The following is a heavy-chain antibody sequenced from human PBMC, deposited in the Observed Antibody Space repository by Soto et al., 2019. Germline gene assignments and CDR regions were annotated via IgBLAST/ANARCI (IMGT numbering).Heavy chain of an antibody. CDR3: ARDMGILAYYYGMDV. Sequence: SETLSLTCAVYGGSFSGYYWSWIRQPPGKGLEWIGEINHSGSTNYNPSLKSRVTISVDTSKNQFSLKLGSVTAADTAVYYCARDMGILAYYYGMDVWGQGTTVTVSS. J-gene: IGHJ6*02. CDR1: GGSFSGYY. CDR2: INHSGST. V-gene: IGHV4-34*01. D-gene: IGHD7-27*01.